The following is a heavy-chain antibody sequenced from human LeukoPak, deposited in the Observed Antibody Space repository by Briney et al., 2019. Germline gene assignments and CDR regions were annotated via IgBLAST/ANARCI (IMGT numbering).Heavy chain of an antibody. CDR1: GFTFSSYW. D-gene: IGHD3-22*01. V-gene: IGHV3-74*01. J-gene: IGHJ4*02. Sequence: PGGSLRLSCAASGFTFSSYWMHWVRHAPGKGLVWVSRINSDGSSTSYADSVKGRFTISRDNAKNTLYLQMNSLRAEDTAVYYCARGGYYDGSGYYYNWGQGTLVTVSS. CDR3: ARGGYYDGSGYYYN. CDR2: INSDGSST.